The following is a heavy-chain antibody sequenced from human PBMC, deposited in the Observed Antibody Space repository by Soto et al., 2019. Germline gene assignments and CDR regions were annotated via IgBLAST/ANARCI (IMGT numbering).Heavy chain of an antibody. J-gene: IGHJ5*02. CDR3: AREDSIIIPAVSDP. CDR2: VSKSDYT. Sequence: GSLRLSCVVSGFTFNNYGINWVRQAPGKGLEWVSTVSKSDYTYYSDSVKGRFTISRDNAKNSVSLQMNTLRAEDTAVYYCAREDSIIIPAVSDPWGQGTLVTVSS. V-gene: IGHV3-21*01. CDR1: GFTFNNYG. D-gene: IGHD2-2*01.